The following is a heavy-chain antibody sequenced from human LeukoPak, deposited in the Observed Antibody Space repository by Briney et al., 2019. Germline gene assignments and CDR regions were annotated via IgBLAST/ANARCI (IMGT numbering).Heavy chain of an antibody. J-gene: IGHJ6*03. CDR2: INPNSGGT. CDR3: ARGVYYYYYMDV. Sequence: ASVKVSCKASGYTFTGYYMHWVRQAPAQALEWMGRINPNSGGTNYAQKFQGRVTMTRDTSISTAYMELSRLRSDDTAVYYCARGVYYYYYMDVWGKGTTVTVSS. CDR1: GYTFTGYY. V-gene: IGHV1-2*06.